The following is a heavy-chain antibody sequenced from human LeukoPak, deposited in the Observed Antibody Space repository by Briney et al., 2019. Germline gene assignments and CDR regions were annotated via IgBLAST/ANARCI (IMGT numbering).Heavy chain of an antibody. J-gene: IGHJ5*02. D-gene: IGHD6-13*01. Sequence: GGSLRLSCAASGFTFSSYAMSWVRQAPGKGLEWVSAISGSGGSTYYADSVKGRFTISRDNSKNTLYLQMNSLRAEDTAVYYCAKVSSSSWYTAVNWFDLWGQGTLVTVSS. CDR3: AKVSSSSWYTAVNWFDL. V-gene: IGHV3-23*01. CDR2: ISGSGGST. CDR1: GFTFSSYA.